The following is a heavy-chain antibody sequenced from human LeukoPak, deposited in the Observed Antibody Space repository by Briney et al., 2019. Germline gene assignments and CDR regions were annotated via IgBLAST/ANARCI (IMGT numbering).Heavy chain of an antibody. Sequence: GGTLRLSCAASGFTFSRYEMNWVRQAPGNGLEWISYISGSGDTIYYADSGKVRFTISRDNAKNSLYLQMNSLRAEDTAVYHCARAPLVLQYRWWFDPWGQGTLVIVSS. V-gene: IGHV3-48*03. CDR1: GFTFSRYE. D-gene: IGHD5-24*01. CDR2: ISGSGDTI. J-gene: IGHJ5*02. CDR3: ARAPLVLQYRWWFDP.